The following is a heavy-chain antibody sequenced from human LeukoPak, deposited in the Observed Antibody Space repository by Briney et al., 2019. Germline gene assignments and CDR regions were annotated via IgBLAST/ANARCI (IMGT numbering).Heavy chain of an antibody. CDR1: GGSISNYY. V-gene: IGHV4-59*08. CDR2: IYSSGST. D-gene: IGHD3-10*01. Sequence: SEPLSLTCTVSGGSISNYYWTWIRQSPGKGLEWIGYIYSSGSTKYNPSLKSRVTISVDTSKNQFSLNLSSVTAADTALYYCARLPSGSSPFDYWGQGTLVTVSS. J-gene: IGHJ4*02. CDR3: ARLPSGSSPFDY.